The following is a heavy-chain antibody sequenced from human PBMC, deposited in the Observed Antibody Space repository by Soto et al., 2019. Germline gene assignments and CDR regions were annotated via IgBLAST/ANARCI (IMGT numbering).Heavy chain of an antibody. V-gene: IGHV1-18*01. CDR3: ARDYDIWGEDWFDP. Sequence: QVQLVQSGGEMRKPGASVKVSCKASGYTFTNFGISWVRQAPGQGFEWVGWISGYNGDTNYAPKFRGRVIMTKDTSTPPAYMELTTLTSDDTAVYSCARDYDIWGEDWFDPWGQGTLVTVSS. CDR2: ISGYNGDT. J-gene: IGHJ5*02. CDR1: GYTFTNFG. D-gene: IGHD3-9*01.